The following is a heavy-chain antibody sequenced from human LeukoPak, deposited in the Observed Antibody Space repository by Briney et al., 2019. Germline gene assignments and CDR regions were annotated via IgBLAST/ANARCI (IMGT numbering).Heavy chain of an antibody. Sequence: SETLSLTCAVYGGSFSGYYWSWIRQPPGKGLEWIGEINHSGSTNYNPSLTSRVTISVDTSKNQFSLKLSSVTAADTAVYYRAIHSWLQFFDDGGQGTLVTVSS. CDR1: GGSFSGYY. CDR3: AIHSWLQFFDD. D-gene: IGHD5-24*01. CDR2: INHSGST. J-gene: IGHJ4*02. V-gene: IGHV4-34*01.